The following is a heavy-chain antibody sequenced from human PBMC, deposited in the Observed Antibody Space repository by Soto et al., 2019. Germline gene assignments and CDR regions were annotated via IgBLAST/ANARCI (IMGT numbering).Heavy chain of an antibody. CDR3: ARDHFASSWSYFDY. Sequence: QVQLVESGGGVVQPGRSLRLSCAVSGFTFTNYAMHWVRQAPGKGLEWVAVISDDGSNKKYADSVKGRFTISRDNSKNTIYMQMNSLRAEDTALYYCARDHFASSWSYFDYWGQGTLVTVSS. D-gene: IGHD6-13*01. V-gene: IGHV3-30-3*01. CDR1: GFTFTNYA. CDR2: ISDDGSNK. J-gene: IGHJ4*02.